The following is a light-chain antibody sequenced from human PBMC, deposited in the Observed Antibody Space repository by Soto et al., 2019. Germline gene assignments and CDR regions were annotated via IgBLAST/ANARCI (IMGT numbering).Light chain of an antibody. CDR3: SSYAGTYTLV. CDR2: DVT. Sequence: QSALTQPRSVSGSPGQSVTISCTGTSSDVGGYDYVSWYQQHPGKPPKLIIFDVTKRLSGVPDRFSGSKSGNTASLTISGLQSEDEADYYCSSYAGTYTLVFGGGTKLTVL. CDR1: SSDVGGYDY. V-gene: IGLV2-11*01. J-gene: IGLJ2*01.